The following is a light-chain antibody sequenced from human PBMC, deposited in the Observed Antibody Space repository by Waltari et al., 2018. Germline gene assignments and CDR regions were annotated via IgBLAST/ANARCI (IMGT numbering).Light chain of an antibody. V-gene: IGKV3-15*01. CDR2: EAS. CDR1: QSVSTN. Sequence: EIVLTQSPATLSVSAGDRATLSCRASQSVSTNLAWYQQKPGQAPRLLIYEASTRATSIPARFSGSGSETEFTLTITSLQSEDFAVYYCQQYHIWWTFGQGTKVEIK. J-gene: IGKJ1*01. CDR3: QQYHIWWT.